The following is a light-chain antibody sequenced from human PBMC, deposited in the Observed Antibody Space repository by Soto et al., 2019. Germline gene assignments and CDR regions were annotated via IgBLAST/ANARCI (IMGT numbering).Light chain of an antibody. Sequence: QSVLTQPPSVSGAPGQRVTISCTGSSSNIGAGYDVHWYQQLPVTAPKLLIYGNSNRPSGVPDRFSGSKSGTSASLAITGLHAEDEADYYCQSYDSSLSVVVFGGGTKLTVL. J-gene: IGLJ2*01. V-gene: IGLV1-40*01. CDR1: SSNIGAGYD. CDR2: GNS. CDR3: QSYDSSLSVVV.